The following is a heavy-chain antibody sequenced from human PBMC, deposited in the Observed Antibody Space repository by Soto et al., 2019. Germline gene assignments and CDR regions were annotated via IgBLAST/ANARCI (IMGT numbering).Heavy chain of an antibody. D-gene: IGHD3-16*01. J-gene: IGHJ4*02. CDR1: GGSISSYY. Sequence: SETLSLTCTVSGGSISSYYWIWIRQPPGKGLEWIGYIYYSGSTNYNPSLKSRVTISVDTSKNQFSPKLSSVTAADTAVYYCARDSFGRFDYWGQGTLVTVSS. V-gene: IGHV4-59*01. CDR3: ARDSFGRFDY. CDR2: IYYSGST.